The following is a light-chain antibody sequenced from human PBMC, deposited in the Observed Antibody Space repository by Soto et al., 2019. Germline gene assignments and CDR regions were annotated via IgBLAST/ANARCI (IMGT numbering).Light chain of an antibody. CDR3: QQYGTSPRT. V-gene: IGKV3-20*01. CDR1: ERISSNY. CDR2: GAS. J-gene: IGKJ1*01. Sequence: DIVMTQSPGTLSLSPVERATLSGRASERISSNYLAWYQQKPGQSPRLLISGASSRATGIPDRFSGRGSGTDFTLTISRLEPEDFAVYFCQQYGTSPRTFGQGTKVDIK.